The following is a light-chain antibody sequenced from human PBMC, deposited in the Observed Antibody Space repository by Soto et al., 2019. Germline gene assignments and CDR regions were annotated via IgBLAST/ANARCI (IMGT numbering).Light chain of an antibody. CDR2: GNN. CDR1: SSNIGINP. V-gene: IGLV1-44*01. CDR3: AAWDSSLNAHLL. Sequence: QSVLTQPPSVSGTPGQRVTISCSGSSSNIGINPVNWYQQLPGTAPTLLIYGNNQRPSGVPDRVSGSKSGTSASLAISALQSEDEADCYCAAWDSSLNAHLLFGGGTKLTVL. J-gene: IGLJ2*01.